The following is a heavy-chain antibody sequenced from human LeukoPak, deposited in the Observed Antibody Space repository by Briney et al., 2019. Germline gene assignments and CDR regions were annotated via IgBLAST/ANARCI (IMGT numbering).Heavy chain of an antibody. CDR2: IIPIFGTA. Sequence: ASVKVSCKASGGTCSSYAISWVRQAPGQGLEWMGGIIPIFGTANYAQKFQGRVTITADESTSTAYMELSSLRSEDTAVYYCARGCRGDLRGDYWFDPWGQGTLVTVSS. CDR1: GGTCSSYA. D-gene: IGHD2-21*02. CDR3: ARGCRGDLRGDYWFDP. V-gene: IGHV1-69*13. J-gene: IGHJ5*02.